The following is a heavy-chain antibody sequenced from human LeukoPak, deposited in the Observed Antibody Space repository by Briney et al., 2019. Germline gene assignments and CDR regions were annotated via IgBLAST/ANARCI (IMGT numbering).Heavy chain of an antibody. D-gene: IGHD2-2*01. CDR1: GFTFSSYV. Sequence: GGSLRLSCAASGFTFSSYVMNWVRQAPGKGLEWVSVISGGGGSTYYADSVKGRFTISRDNSKNTLFLQMNRLRAEDTAVYSCAKGGYCSSTSCYVGWFDPWGQGTLVTVSS. J-gene: IGHJ5*02. CDR3: AKGGYCSSTSCYVGWFDP. CDR2: ISGGGGST. V-gene: IGHV3-23*01.